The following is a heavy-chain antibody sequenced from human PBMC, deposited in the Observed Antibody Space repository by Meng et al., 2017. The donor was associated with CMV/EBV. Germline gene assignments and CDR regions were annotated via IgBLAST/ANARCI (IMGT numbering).Heavy chain of an antibody. J-gene: IGHJ4*02. V-gene: IGHV4-39*07. D-gene: IGHD4-23*01. CDR3: ARDPSLRWIDY. CDR2: IYYSGST. Sequence: QWRLQESGPGLVKPSETLSLTCTVSGGSISSSSYYWGWIRQPPGKGLEWIGSIYYSGSTYYNPSLKSRVTISVDTSKNQFSLKLSSVTAADTAVYYCARDPSLRWIDYWGQGTLVTVSS. CDR1: GGSISSSSYY.